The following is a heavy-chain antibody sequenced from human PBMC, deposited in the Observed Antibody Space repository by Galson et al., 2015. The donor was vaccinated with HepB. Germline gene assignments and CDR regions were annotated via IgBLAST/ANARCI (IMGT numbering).Heavy chain of an antibody. V-gene: IGHV3-30*18. J-gene: IGHJ6*03. CDR1: GFTFSSYG. Sequence: SLRLSCAASGFTFSSYGMHWVRQAPGKGLEWVALISYDGSNKYYADSVKGRFTISRDNSKNTLYLQMNSLRAEDTSVFYCAKDPYSSSNYYLDVWGKGTTVTVSS. CDR3: AKDPYSSSNYYLDV. CDR2: ISYDGSNK. D-gene: IGHD6-13*01.